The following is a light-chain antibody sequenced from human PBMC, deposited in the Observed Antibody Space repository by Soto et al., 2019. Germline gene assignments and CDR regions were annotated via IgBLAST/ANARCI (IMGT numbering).Light chain of an antibody. CDR2: DVS. J-gene: IGLJ1*01. CDR1: SSDVGGYNF. Sequence: QSVLTQPASVSGSPGQSLTISGTGTSSDVGGYNFVSWYQQHPGKAPKFMIYDVSNRPSGVSNRFSGSKSGNTASLTISGLQAEDEADYYCSSYSTISTYVFGTGTKLTVL. CDR3: SSYSTISTYV. V-gene: IGLV2-14*01.